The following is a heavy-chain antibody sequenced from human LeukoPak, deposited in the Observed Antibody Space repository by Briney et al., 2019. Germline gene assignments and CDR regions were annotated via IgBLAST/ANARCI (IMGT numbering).Heavy chain of an antibody. CDR3: ARDILGATGVGAFDM. Sequence: GGSLRLSCAASGFTFSDYYMSWIRQAPGQGLQWVSYITSGGFTIYGADSVKGRFTISRDNAKNSLYLQMNSLRAEDTAVYYCARDILGATGVGAFDMWGQGTMVTVSS. V-gene: IGHV3-11*04. D-gene: IGHD1-26*01. CDR1: GFTFSDYY. J-gene: IGHJ3*02. CDR2: ITSGGFTI.